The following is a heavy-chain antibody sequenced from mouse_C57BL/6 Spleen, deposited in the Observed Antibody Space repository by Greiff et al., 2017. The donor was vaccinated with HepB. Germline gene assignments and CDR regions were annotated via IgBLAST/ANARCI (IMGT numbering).Heavy chain of an antibody. CDR2: ISDGGSYT. D-gene: IGHD4-1*01. V-gene: IGHV5-4*01. CDR3: ARELTGTNAMDY. J-gene: IGHJ4*01. CDR1: GFTFSSYA. Sequence: EVKLVESGGGLVKPGGSLKLSCAASGFTFSSYAMSWVRQTPEKRLEWVATISDGGSYTYYPDNVKGRFTISRDNAKNNLYLQMSHLKSEDTAMYYCARELTGTNAMDYWGQGTSVTVSS.